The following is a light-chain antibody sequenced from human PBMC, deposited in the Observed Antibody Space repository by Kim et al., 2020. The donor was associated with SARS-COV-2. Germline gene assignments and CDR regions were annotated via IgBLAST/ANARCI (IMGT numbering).Light chain of an antibody. CDR2: SNY. J-gene: IGLJ3*02. Sequence: QSALTQPPSVSGTPGQRVTISCFGGDSDIGSNPVNWYQQVPGTAPKLLMYSNYQRPSGVTDRFSGSKSGTSASLAISGLRAEDEADYYCASWDDRLDGWVFGGGTQLTVL. CDR3: ASWDDRLDGWV. CDR1: DSDIGSNP. V-gene: IGLV1-44*01.